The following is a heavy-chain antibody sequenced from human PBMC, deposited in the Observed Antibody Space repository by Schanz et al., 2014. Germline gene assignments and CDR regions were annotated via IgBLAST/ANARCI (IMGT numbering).Heavy chain of an antibody. CDR2: ISHTGETQ. V-gene: IGHV3-11*01. CDR3: TRLRRADPNGFDV. CDR1: GFTFRDYY. Sequence: QVELVESGGGLVKPGGSLRLSCAPSGFTFRDYYMAWVRQAPGKGLEWLSSISHTGETQHSADSVQGRFTISRDNAKNSLYPQLSSLQGEDTAVYYCTRLRRADPNGFDVWGQGTTVTVS. J-gene: IGHJ6*02. D-gene: IGHD6-19*01.